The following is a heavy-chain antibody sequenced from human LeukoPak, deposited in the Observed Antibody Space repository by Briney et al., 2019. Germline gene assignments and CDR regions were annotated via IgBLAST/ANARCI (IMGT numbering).Heavy chain of an antibody. CDR3: AKDLRYYYDSSGYYW. D-gene: IGHD3-22*01. J-gene: IGHJ4*02. CDR2: ISGGGDAT. V-gene: IGHV3-23*01. Sequence: PGGSLRLSCAASDFSFITYAMSWVRQAPGKGLEWVSTISGGGDATYYADSVKGRFTISRDNSKNTLYLQMNSLRAEDTAVYYCAKDLRYYYDSSGYYWWGQGTLVTVSS. CDR1: DFSFITYA.